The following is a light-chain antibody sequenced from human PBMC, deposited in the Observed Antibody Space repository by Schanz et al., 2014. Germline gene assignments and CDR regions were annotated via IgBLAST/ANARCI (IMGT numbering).Light chain of an antibody. V-gene: IGLV2-23*01. CDR1: SSDNL. CDR3: CSYVAHHWL. J-gene: IGLJ3*02. CDR2: EGS. Sequence: QSALTQPTSVSGSPGQSITISCTGTSSDNLVSWYQQHPGKAPNLLIYEGSKWPSGVSNRFSASKSGNTASLTISGLQAEDEADYYCCSYVAHHWLFGVGTKLTVL.